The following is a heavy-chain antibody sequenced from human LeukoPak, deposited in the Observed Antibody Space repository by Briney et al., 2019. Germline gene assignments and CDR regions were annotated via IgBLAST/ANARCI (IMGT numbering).Heavy chain of an antibody. CDR3: ARSGPYCSGGSCHTGDY. CDR2: ISAYNGNT. V-gene: IGHV1-18*01. CDR1: GGTFSSYA. D-gene: IGHD2-15*01. J-gene: IGHJ4*02. Sequence: ASVKVSCKASGGTFSSYAISWVRQAPGQGLEWMGWISAYNGNTNYAQKLQGRVTMTTDTSTSTAYMEPRSLRSDDTAVYYCARSGPYCSGGSCHTGDYWGQGTLVTVSS.